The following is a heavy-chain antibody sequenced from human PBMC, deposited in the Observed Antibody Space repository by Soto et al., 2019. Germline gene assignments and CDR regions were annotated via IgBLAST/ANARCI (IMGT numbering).Heavy chain of an antibody. CDR1: GFTFSSYG. V-gene: IGHV3-30*18. Sequence: QVQLVESGGGVVQPGRSLRLSCAASGFTFSSYGMHWVRQAPGKGLEWVAVISYDGSNKYYADSVKGRFTISRDNSKNTLYLQMNSLRAEDTAVYYCAKELGDNEESDYWGQGTLVTVSS. CDR3: AKELGDNEESDY. J-gene: IGHJ4*02. D-gene: IGHD4-17*01. CDR2: ISYDGSNK.